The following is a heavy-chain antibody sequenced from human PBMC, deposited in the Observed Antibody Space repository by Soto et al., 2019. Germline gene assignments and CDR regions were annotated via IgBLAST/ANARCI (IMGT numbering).Heavy chain of an antibody. D-gene: IGHD3-3*01. V-gene: IGHV3-23*01. J-gene: IGHJ6*02. CDR1: GFTFSSYA. CDR2: ISGSGGST. Sequence: GGSLRLSCAASGFTFSSYAMSWVRQAPGKGLEWASAISGSGGSTYYADSVKGRFTISRDNSKNTLYLQMNSLRAEDTAVYYCAKDLRLRFLAAQDYYGMDVWGQGTTVTVSS. CDR3: AKDLRLRFLAAQDYYGMDV.